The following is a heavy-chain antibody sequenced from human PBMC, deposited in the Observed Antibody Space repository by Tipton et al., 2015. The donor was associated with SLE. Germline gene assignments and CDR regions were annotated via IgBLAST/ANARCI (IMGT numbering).Heavy chain of an antibody. Sequence: TLSLTCAVSAGSTSSDVWSGISQPPGKGVEWIGYIYYSGSTNYNPSLKSRVTISVDTSKNQFSLKLSSVTAADTAVYYCARVGGGYSSGWYDYWGQGTLVTVSS. CDR1: AGSTSSDV. J-gene: IGHJ4*02. CDR2: IYYSGST. V-gene: IGHV4-59*01. CDR3: ARVGGGYSSGWYDY. D-gene: IGHD6-19*01.